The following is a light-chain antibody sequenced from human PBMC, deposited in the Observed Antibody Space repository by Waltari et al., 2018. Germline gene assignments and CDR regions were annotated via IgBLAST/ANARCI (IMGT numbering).Light chain of an antibody. J-gene: IGLJ2*01. Sequence: QSLLTQSPSASGTPGQRVSISCSGSSSNIGNNHVYWYQHFPGTAPRRLICDSDRRPAGGPERFPASKSGTSAALAIRGLRSEDEADYYCAAWDDSRSVVFGGGTRLTVL. CDR3: AAWDDSRSVV. CDR2: DSD. CDR1: SSNIGNNH. V-gene: IGLV1-47*01.